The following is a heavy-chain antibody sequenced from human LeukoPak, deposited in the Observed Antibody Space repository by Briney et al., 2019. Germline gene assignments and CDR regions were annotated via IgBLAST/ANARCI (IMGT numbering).Heavy chain of an antibody. CDR3: ASHPTYYYGSGSYYPDNWFDP. V-gene: IGHV4-39*01. D-gene: IGHD3-10*01. CDR2: IYYSGST. Sequence: SETLSLTSTVSGGSISSSSYYWGWIRQPPGKGLEWIGSIYYSGSTYYNPSLKSRVTISVDTSKNQFSLKLSSVTAADTAVYYCASHPTYYYGSGSYYPDNWFDPWGQGTLVTVSS. CDR1: GGSISSSSYY. J-gene: IGHJ5*02.